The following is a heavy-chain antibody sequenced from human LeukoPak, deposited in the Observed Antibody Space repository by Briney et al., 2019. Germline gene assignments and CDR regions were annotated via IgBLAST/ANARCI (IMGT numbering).Heavy chain of an antibody. CDR3: ARSIRDFWSGYSNGFAP. CDR1: GGTFSSYA. CDR2: IIPIFGTA. V-gene: IGHV1-69*13. J-gene: IGHJ5*02. Sequence: SVKVSCKASGGTFSSYAISWVRQAPGQGLEWMGGIIPIFGTANYAQKFQGRVTITADESTSTAYMELSSLRSADTAVYYCARSIRDFWSGYSNGFAPWGQGTLVTVSS. D-gene: IGHD3-3*01.